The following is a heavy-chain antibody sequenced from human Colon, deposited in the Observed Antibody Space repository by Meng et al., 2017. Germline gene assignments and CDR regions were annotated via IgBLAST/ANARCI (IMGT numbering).Heavy chain of an antibody. V-gene: IGHV3-66*02. CDR1: GFTLKNNY. CDR3: ATESFAA. J-gene: IGHJ5*02. D-gene: IGHD3-16*02. CDR2: LYSGRIT. Sequence: VKSGGVLSQPGETTRLSCVVSGFTLKNNYIHWVRQDPVRGLEWVAILYSGRITYYADSVKGRFTISRDDSKNTVHLQMNSLTVDDTALYYCATESFAAWGQGTLVTVSS.